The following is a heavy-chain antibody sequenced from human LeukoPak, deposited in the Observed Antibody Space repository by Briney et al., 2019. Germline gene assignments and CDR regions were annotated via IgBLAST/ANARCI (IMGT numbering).Heavy chain of an antibody. CDR1: GFTFSSYA. V-gene: IGHV3-23*01. CDR3: ARFLEYRWRSYGYYFDY. CDR2: ISGSGGST. Sequence: GGSLRLSCAASGFTFSSYAMSWVRQAPGKGLEWVSAISGSGGSTYYADSVKGRFTISRDNSKNTLYLQMDSLRAEDTAVYYCARFLEYRWRSYGYYFDYWGQGTLVTV. J-gene: IGHJ4*02. D-gene: IGHD3-16*01.